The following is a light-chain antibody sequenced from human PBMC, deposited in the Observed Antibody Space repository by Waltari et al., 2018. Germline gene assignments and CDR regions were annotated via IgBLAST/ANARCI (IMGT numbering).Light chain of an antibody. Sequence: GEPASISCRSSQSLLHSNGYNYLDWYLQKPGQSPQLLIYLGSDRASGVPDRFSGSGSGTDFTLKISRVEAEDVGVYYCMQALQTPVTFGQGTKVEIK. CDR2: LGS. CDR3: MQALQTPVT. CDR1: QSLLHSNGYNY. V-gene: IGKV2-28*01. J-gene: IGKJ1*01.